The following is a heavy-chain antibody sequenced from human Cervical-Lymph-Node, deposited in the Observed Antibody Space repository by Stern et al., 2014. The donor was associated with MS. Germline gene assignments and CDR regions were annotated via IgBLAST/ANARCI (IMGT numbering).Heavy chain of an antibody. Sequence: QLVESGPEVKKPGTSVKVSCKASGFTFTSSAVQWVRQARGQRLEWIGWIVVGSGNTNYAQKFQERVTITRDMSTSTAYMELSSLRSEDTAVYYCAAPDKYYYDSSGYYNPLFDYWGQGTLVTVSS. D-gene: IGHD3-22*01. CDR1: GFTFTSSA. V-gene: IGHV1-58*01. CDR3: AAPDKYYYDSSGYYNPLFDY. CDR2: IVVGSGNT. J-gene: IGHJ4*02.